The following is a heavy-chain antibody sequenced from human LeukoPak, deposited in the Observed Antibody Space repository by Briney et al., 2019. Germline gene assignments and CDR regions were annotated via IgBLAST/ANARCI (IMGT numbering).Heavy chain of an antibody. CDR2: ISGSGGST. Sequence: GGSLRLSCAASGFTFSSYAMSWVRQAPGKGLEWVSAISGSGGSTYYADSVKGRFTISRDNSKNTLYLQMNSLRAEDTAVYYCANRQTYTSGWYVYWGQGTLVTVSS. D-gene: IGHD6-19*01. V-gene: IGHV3-23*01. J-gene: IGHJ4*02. CDR3: ANRQTYTSGWYVY. CDR1: GFTFSSYA.